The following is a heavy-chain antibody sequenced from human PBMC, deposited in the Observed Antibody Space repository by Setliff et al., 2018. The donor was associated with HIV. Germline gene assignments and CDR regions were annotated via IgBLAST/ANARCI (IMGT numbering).Heavy chain of an antibody. Sequence: PSETLSLTCTVSGDSISTYCWIWIRQPPGKGLEWIGNIYTSGSTNYNPSLKSRVTISVDTTKNQFSLKLNTVTAADTAVYYCHLEVPLMMGTTPPLWGQGTLVTVSS. V-gene: IGHV4-4*09. CDR3: HLEVPLMMGTTPPL. CDR2: IYTSGST. CDR1: GDSISTYC. J-gene: IGHJ4*02. D-gene: IGHD2-15*01.